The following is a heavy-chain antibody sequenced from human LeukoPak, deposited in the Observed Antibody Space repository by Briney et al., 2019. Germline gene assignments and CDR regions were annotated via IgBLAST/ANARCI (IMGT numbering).Heavy chain of an antibody. Sequence: SETLSLTCTVSGGSISSYYWSWIRQPPGQGLEWIGYIYYSGSTNYNPSPKSRVTISVDTSKNQFSLKLSSVTAADTAVYYCARVGAMYYYGSEPHWFDPWGQGTLVTVSS. J-gene: IGHJ5*02. V-gene: IGHV4-59*01. CDR3: ARVGAMYYYGSEPHWFDP. CDR1: GGSISSYY. D-gene: IGHD3-10*01. CDR2: IYYSGST.